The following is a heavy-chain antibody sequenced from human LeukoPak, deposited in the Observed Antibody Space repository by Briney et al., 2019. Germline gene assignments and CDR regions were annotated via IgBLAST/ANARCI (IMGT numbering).Heavy chain of an antibody. Sequence: GGSLRLSCAASGFTFSDYYMSWIRQAPGKGLEWVSYISSSGSTIYYADSVKGRFTISRDNAKNSLYLQMNSLRAEDTAVYYCARDLDYGSGKYYFDFWGQGTLVTVSS. D-gene: IGHD3-10*01. CDR2: ISSSGSTI. V-gene: IGHV3-11*01. J-gene: IGHJ4*02. CDR1: GFTFSDYY. CDR3: ARDLDYGSGKYYFDF.